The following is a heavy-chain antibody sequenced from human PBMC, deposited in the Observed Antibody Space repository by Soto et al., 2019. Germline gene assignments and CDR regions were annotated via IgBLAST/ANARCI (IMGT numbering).Heavy chain of an antibody. D-gene: IGHD6-6*01. CDR1: GFTFSTYS. Sequence: EVQLVESGGGLVQPGGSLRVSCAASGFTFSTYSMNWVRQAPGKGLEWVSYMSSRSLTIYYTDSVKGRCTISRDNAKHSLYLQMNSLRDEDTAVYYCARGGSSSDNGMDVWGQGTTVTVSS. CDR2: MSSRSLTI. CDR3: ARGGSSSDNGMDV. J-gene: IGHJ6*02. V-gene: IGHV3-48*02.